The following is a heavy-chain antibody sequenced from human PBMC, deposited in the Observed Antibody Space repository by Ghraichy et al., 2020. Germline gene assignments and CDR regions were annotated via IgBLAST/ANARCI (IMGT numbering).Heavy chain of an antibody. CDR2: IYYSGST. CDR3: ARDSVIAAAGTRMAAFDI. CDR1: GGSISSGGYY. Sequence: TLSLTCTVSGGSISSGGYYWSWIRQHPGKGLEWIGYIYYSGSTYYNPSLKSRVTISVDTSKNQFSLKLSSVTAADTAVYYCARDSVIAAAGTRMAAFDIWGQGTMVTVSS. J-gene: IGHJ3*02. V-gene: IGHV4-31*03. D-gene: IGHD6-13*01.